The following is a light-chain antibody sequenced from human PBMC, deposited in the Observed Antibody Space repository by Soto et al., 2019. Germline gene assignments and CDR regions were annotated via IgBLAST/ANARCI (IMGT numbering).Light chain of an antibody. CDR2: DVS. J-gene: IGLJ2*01. CDR1: SSDVGGYNY. V-gene: IGLV2-14*01. Sequence: QSALTQPASVSGSPGQSITISCTGTSSDVGGYNYVTWYQQHPGKAPKLMIYDVSNRPSGVSNRFSGSKSGNTASLTISGLQAEDEADYYCSSYTSSSTPHVVFGGGTKLTVL. CDR3: SSYTSSSTPHVV.